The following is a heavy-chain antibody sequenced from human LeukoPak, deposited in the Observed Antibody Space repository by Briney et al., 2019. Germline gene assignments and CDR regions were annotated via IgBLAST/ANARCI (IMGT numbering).Heavy chain of an antibody. J-gene: IGHJ5*02. CDR1: GFPFNNCY. Sequence: GGSLTLSCTASGFPFNNCYKSCLPHARGKGPEWLANIYQYGDDKNHRDPVKCRFAISKDNAKNSLYPQMTSLTVEDTAVYYCARGFGVFSWGQGTLVTVSS. D-gene: IGHD3-10*01. CDR3: ARGFGVFS. CDR2: IYQYGDDK. V-gene: IGHV3-7*04.